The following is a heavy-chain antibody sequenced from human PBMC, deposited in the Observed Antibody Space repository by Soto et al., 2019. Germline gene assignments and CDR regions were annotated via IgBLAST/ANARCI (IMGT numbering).Heavy chain of an antibody. CDR3: ARGYSRKAMVTYYYYYYYMDV. Sequence: PSETLSLTCAVYGGSFSGYYWSWIRQPPGKGLEWIGEINHSGSTNYNPSLKSRVTISVDTSKNQFSLKLSSVTAADTAVYYCARGYSRKAMVTYYYYYYYMDVWGKGTTVS. D-gene: IGHD5-18*01. V-gene: IGHV4-34*01. CDR2: INHSGST. J-gene: IGHJ6*03. CDR1: GGSFSGYY.